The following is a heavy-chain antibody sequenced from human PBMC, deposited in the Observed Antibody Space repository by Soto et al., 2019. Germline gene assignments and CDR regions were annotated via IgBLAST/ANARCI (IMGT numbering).Heavy chain of an antibody. CDR3: ARISIAALGYYYGMDV. D-gene: IGHD6-6*01. J-gene: IGHJ6*02. V-gene: IGHV6-1*01. CDR2: TYYRSKWYN. Sequence: SQTLSLTCAISGDSVSSNSAAWNWIRQSPSRGLEWLGRTYYRSKWYNDYAVSVKSRITINPDTSKNQFSLQLNSVTPEDTAVYYCARISIAALGYYYGMDVWGQGTTVTVSS. CDR1: GDSVSSNSAA.